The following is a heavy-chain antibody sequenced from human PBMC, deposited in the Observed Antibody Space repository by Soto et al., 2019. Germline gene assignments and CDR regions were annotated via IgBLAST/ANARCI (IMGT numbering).Heavy chain of an antibody. Sequence: SVKVSCKASGGTFSSYAISWVRQAPGQGLEWMGGIIPIFGTANYAQKFQGRVTITADESTSTAYMELSSLRSEDTAVYYCASPRGHSSSPEPFQHWGQGTLVTVSS. D-gene: IGHD6-6*01. CDR2: IIPIFGTA. J-gene: IGHJ1*01. CDR1: GGTFSSYA. CDR3: ASPRGHSSSPEPFQH. V-gene: IGHV1-69*13.